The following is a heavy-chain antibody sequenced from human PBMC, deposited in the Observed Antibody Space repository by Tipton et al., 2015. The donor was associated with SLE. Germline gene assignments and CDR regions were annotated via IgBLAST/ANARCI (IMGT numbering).Heavy chain of an antibody. V-gene: IGHV3-21*01. Sequence: SLRLSCAASGFTFSNAWMSWVRQAPGKGLEWVSSISSSSSYIYYADSVKGRFTISRDNAKNSLYLQMNSLRAEDTAVYYCARDGGYCSSTSCSDGMDVWGQGTTVTVSS. J-gene: IGHJ6*02. CDR3: ARDGGYCSSTSCSDGMDV. D-gene: IGHD2-2*01. CDR1: GFTFSNAW. CDR2: ISSSSSYI.